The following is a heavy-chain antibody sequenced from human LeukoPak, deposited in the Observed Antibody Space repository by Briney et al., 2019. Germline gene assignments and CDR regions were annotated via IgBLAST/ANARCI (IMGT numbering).Heavy chain of an antibody. CDR2: IYTSGST. V-gene: IGHV4-4*07. CDR3: ARDLLGYYDSSGYHFDI. D-gene: IGHD3-22*01. Sequence: SETLSLTCTVAGGSISSYYWSWIRQPAGKGLEWIGRIYTSGSTNYNPSLKSRVTMSVDTSKNQFSLKLSSVTAADTAVYYCARDLLGYYDSSGYHFDIWGQGTMVTVSS. J-gene: IGHJ3*02. CDR1: GGSISSYY.